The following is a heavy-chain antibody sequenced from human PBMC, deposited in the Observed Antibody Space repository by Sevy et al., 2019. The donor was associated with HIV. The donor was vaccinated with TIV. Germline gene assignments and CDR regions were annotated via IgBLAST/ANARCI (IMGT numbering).Heavy chain of an antibody. V-gene: IGHV1-18*04. J-gene: IGHJ6*02. CDR2: ISSYNGKT. CDR3: ARDGQVYSSSSGGYYYYGMDV. CDR1: GYTFTSYG. Sequence: ASVKVSCKASGYTFTSYGISWVRQAPGQGLEWMGWISSYNGKTNIAQKLQDKFTMTTDTSTSTAYMERRSLRSDDTAGYYCARDGQVYSSSSGGYYYYGMDVWGQGTTVTVSS. D-gene: IGHD6-6*01.